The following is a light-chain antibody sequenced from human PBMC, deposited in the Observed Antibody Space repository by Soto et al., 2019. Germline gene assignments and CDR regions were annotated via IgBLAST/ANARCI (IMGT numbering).Light chain of an antibody. V-gene: IGLV1-51*01. CDR2: DNN. CDR3: GTWDSGLSAV. Sequence: QSVLTQPPSVSAAPGQKVTISCSGTSSNIGSNYVSWYQHLPGAAPKVLIYDNNKRSSGIPDRFSGSQSGTLATLDITGLQTGDEADYYCGTWDSGLSAVFGGGTKLTV. J-gene: IGLJ2*01. CDR1: SSNIGSNY.